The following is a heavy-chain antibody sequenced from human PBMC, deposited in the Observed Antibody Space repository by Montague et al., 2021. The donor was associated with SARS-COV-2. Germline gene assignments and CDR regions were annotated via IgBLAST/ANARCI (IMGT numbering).Heavy chain of an antibody. CDR1: GGSISSGSYY. V-gene: IGHV4-61*02. D-gene: IGHD5-18*01. Sequence: TLSLTCTVSGGSISSGSYYWSWIRQPAGKGLEWIGRIYTSGSTNYHPSLKSRVTISVDTSKNQFSLKLSSVTAADTAVYYCARDPDVDTAMVIYYYGMDDWGQGTTVTVSS. J-gene: IGHJ6*02. CDR3: ARDPDVDTAMVIYYYGMDD. CDR2: IYTSGST.